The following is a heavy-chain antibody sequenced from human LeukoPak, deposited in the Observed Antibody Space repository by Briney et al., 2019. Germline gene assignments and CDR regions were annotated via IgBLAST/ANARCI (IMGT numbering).Heavy chain of an antibody. CDR3: ARGGGIVGATWPSLVDY. J-gene: IGHJ4*02. Sequence: GGSLRLSCAASGFTFSSYAMHWVRQAPGKGLEWVAVISYDGSNKYYADSVKGRFTISRDNSKNTLYLQMNSLRAEDTAVYYCARGGGIVGATWPSLVDYWGQGTLVTVSS. V-gene: IGHV3-30-3*01. CDR2: ISYDGSNK. CDR1: GFTFSSYA. D-gene: IGHD1-26*01.